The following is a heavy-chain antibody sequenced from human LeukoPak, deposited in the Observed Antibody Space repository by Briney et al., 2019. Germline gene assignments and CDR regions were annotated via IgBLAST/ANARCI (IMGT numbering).Heavy chain of an antibody. V-gene: IGHV3-23*01. D-gene: IGHD6-19*01. Sequence: PGRSLRLSCAASGFTFSNYAMRWVRQAPGKGLEWVSGISISGGGTYYADSVKGRFTISRDNSKNTLCLQMNSLRAEDTAVYYCATGAVPWYFGYWGQGTLVTVSS. CDR2: ISISGGGT. J-gene: IGHJ4*02. CDR3: ATGAVPWYFGY. CDR1: GFTFSNYA.